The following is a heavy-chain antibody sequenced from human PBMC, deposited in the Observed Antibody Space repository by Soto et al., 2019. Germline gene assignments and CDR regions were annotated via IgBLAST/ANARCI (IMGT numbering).Heavy chain of an antibody. Sequence: GGSLRLSCAASGFTFSSYSMNWVRQAPGKGLEWVSSISSSSSYIYYADSVKGRFTISRDNAKNSLYLQMNSLRAEDTAVYYCARGLRMATMSSLISDVDDRGQGALVTVSS. J-gene: IGHJ4*02. D-gene: IGHD3-22*01. V-gene: IGHV3-21*01. CDR2: ISSSSSYI. CDR1: GFTFSSYS. CDR3: ARGLRMATMSSLISDVDD.